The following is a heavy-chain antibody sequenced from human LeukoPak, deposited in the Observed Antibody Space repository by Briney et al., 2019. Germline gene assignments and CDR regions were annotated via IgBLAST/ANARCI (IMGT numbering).Heavy chain of an antibody. CDR1: GFTFSSHG. CDR2: ISYDGSNK. CDR3: AKGGRGFDY. Sequence: GGSLRLSCAASGFTFSSHGMHWVRQAPGKGLEWVAVISYDGSNKYYADSVKGRFTISRDNSKNTLYLQMNSLRAEDTAVYYCAKGGRGFDYWGQGTLVTVSS. V-gene: IGHV3-30*18. J-gene: IGHJ4*02. D-gene: IGHD2-15*01.